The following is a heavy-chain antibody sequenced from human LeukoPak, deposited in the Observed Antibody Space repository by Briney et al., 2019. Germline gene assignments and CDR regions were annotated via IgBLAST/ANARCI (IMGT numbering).Heavy chain of an antibody. CDR1: GFTFSDYY. V-gene: IGHV3-11*01. CDR3: ARDLYDFWSGYYTGPFDY. D-gene: IGHD3-3*01. J-gene: IGHJ4*02. Sequence: GGSLRLSCAASGFTFSDYYMSRIRQAPGKGLEWVSYISSSGSTIYYADSVKGRFTISRDNAKNSLYLQMDSLRAEDTAVYYCARDLYDFWSGYYTGPFDYWGQGTLVTVSS. CDR2: ISSSGSTI.